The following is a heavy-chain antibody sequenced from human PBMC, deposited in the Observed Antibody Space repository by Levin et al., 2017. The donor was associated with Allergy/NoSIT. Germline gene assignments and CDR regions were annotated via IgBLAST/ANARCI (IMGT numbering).Heavy chain of an antibody. J-gene: IGHJ5*02. CDR3: ARSGYSSSWTEGFDP. CDR2: IYYSGST. Sequence: ASETLSLTCTVSGGSISSYYWSWIRQPPGKGLEWIGYIYYSGSTNYNPSLKSRVTISVDTSKNQFSLKLSSVTAADTAVYYCARSGYSSSWTEGFDPWGQGTLVTVSS. D-gene: IGHD6-13*01. V-gene: IGHV4-59*01. CDR1: GGSISSYY.